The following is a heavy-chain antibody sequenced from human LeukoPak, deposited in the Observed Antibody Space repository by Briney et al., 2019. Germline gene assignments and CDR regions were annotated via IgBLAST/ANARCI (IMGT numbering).Heavy chain of an antibody. CDR1: GYTFTSYY. V-gene: IGHV1-46*01. J-gene: IGHJ6*04. CDR3: AREGRVLWFGERNPCMDV. CDR2: INPSGGST. D-gene: IGHD3-10*01. Sequence: ASVKVSCKASGYTFTSYYMHWVRQAPGQGLEWMGIINPSGGSTSYAQKFQGRVTMTRDTSISTAYMELSRLRSDDTAVYYCAREGRVLWFGERNPCMDVWGKGTTVTISS.